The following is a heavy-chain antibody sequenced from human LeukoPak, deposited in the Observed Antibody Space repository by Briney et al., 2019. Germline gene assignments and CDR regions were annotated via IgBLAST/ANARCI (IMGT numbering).Heavy chain of an antibody. CDR3: ARADCSSSSCYELDY. V-gene: IGHV3-11*04. Sequence: GGSLRLSCAGSGFTFSDYYMSWIRQAPGKGLEWVSYISSGGRTIYYADSVKGRFTISRDNAKNSLYLQMNSLRAEDTAVYYCARADCSSSSCYELDYWGQGTLVTVSS. J-gene: IGHJ4*02. D-gene: IGHD2-2*01. CDR2: ISSGGRTI. CDR1: GFTFSDYY.